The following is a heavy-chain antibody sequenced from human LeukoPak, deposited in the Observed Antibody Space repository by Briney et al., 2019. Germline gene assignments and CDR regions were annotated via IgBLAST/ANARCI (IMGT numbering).Heavy chain of an antibody. Sequence: GGSLRLSCTGSGITFSNYGIHWVRQAPGKGLEWVAVLSNDATNKYYADSVKGRFTISRDNSKNTLYLQMSSLRPADTAVYYCATTDLNHAILSGYFESWGQGTQLIVSS. J-gene: IGHJ4*02. CDR2: LSNDATNK. D-gene: IGHD3-9*01. V-gene: IGHV3-30*03. CDR1: GITFSNYG. CDR3: ATTDLNHAILSGYFES.